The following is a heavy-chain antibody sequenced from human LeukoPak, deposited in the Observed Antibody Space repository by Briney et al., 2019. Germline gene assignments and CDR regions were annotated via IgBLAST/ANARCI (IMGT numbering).Heavy chain of an antibody. CDR3: ARSSYYYDSSGYPGYYFDY. CDR2: INTNSGGT. V-gene: IGHV1-2*02. CDR1: GYTFTDYY. Sequence: ASVKVSCKASGYTFTDYYIHWVRQAPGQGLEWMGWINTNSGGTNYAQKFQSRVTMTRDTSISTAYMELSRLRSDDTAVFFCARSSYYYDSSGYPGYYFDYWGQGTLVTVSS. D-gene: IGHD3-22*01. J-gene: IGHJ4*02.